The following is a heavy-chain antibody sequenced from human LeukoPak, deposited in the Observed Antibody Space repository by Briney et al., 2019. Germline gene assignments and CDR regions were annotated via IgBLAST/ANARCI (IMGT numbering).Heavy chain of an antibody. V-gene: IGHV3-20*04. CDR3: ARDPVSSGWYSGPYYYYYYMDV. J-gene: IGHJ6*03. Sequence: GGSLRLSCAASGFTFDDYGMSWVRQAPGKGLEWVSGINWNGGSTGYADSVKGRFTISRDNAKKSLYLQMNSLRAEDTALYYCARDPVSSGWYSGPYYYYYYMDVWGKGTTVTVSS. CDR1: GFTFDDYG. D-gene: IGHD6-19*01. CDR2: INWNGGST.